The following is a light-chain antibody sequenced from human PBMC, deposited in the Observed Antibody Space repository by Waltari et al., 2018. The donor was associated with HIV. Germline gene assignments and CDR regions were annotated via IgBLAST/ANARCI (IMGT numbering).Light chain of an antibody. V-gene: IGLV1-44*01. Sequence: QSVLTQPPSVSGTPGPRITIARSESSANIVTTTVNCYQVPPGTAPPLLIYITNQRPSGVPDRFSGSKSGTSASLAISGLQSEDEADYYCASWDDSLDGFYVFGTGTKVTVL. CDR3: ASWDDSLDGFYV. CDR2: ITN. J-gene: IGLJ1*01. CDR1: SANIVTTT.